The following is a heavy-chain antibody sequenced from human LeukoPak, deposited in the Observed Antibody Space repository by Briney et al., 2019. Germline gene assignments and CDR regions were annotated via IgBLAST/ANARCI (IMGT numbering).Heavy chain of an antibody. J-gene: IGHJ4*02. CDR1: GGSISSYY. CDR3: ARGMQQLYHFDS. V-gene: IGHV4-59*01. CDR2: IYYSGST. D-gene: IGHD6-13*01. Sequence: SETLSLTCAVSGGSISSYYWSWIREPPGKGLEWIGYIYYSGSTNYNPSLKSRVTISVDTSKNQFSLKLSSVTAADTAVYYCARGMQQLYHFDSWGRGTLVTVAS.